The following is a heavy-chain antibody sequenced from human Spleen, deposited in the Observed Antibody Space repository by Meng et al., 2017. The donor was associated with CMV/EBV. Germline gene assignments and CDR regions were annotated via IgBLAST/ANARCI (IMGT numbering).Heavy chain of an antibody. J-gene: IGHJ4*02. D-gene: IGHD3-10*01. CDR2: TNFYNGQT. Sequence: QVHLVQSGDVLKKSGPAVKVYCTVSGYSFTDYYIVGVRQAPGQGTENMGYTNFYNGQTHYQEKFQGRVTMNRDTSISTAYMELSSLKSADTALYYCAKLVAHTMEEFEFWGQGTLVTVSS. CDR1: GYSFTDYY. V-gene: IGHV1-2*02. CDR3: AKLVAHTMEEFEF.